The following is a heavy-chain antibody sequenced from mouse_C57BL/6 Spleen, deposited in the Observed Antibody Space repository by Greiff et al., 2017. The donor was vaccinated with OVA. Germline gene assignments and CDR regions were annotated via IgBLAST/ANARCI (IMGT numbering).Heavy chain of an antibody. CDR3: ARSLQEAMDY. CDR1: GYSFTDYN. Sequence: EVQLQQSGPELVKPGASVKIPCKASGYSFTDYNMEWVKQRHGQSLEWIGDINPNNGGTIYNQKFKGKATLTVDKSANTAYMELRSLTSEDTAVDDCARSLQEAMDYWGQGTSVTVSS. D-gene: IGHD6-5*01. CDR2: INPNNGGT. J-gene: IGHJ4*01. V-gene: IGHV1-18*01.